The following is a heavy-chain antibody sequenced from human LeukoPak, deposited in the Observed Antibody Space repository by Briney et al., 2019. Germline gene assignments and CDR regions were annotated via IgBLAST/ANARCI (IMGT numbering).Heavy chain of an antibody. J-gene: IGHJ6*03. D-gene: IGHD2-2*02. CDR3: ARVKGGYCSSTSCYTDYYYYYMDV. CDR1: GFTVSSNY. V-gene: IGHV3-66*02. CDR2: IYSGGRT. Sequence: GGSLRLSCAASGFTVSSNYMSWVRQAPGKGLEWVSVIYSGGRTYYADSVKGRFTISRDNSKNTLYLQMNSLRAEDTAVYYCARVKGGYCSSTSCYTDYYYYYMDVWGKGTTVTVSS.